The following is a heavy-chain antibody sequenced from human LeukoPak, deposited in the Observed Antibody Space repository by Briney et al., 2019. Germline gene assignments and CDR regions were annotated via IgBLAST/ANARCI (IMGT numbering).Heavy chain of an antibody. Sequence: GGSLRLSCAASGFTFSSFDMHWVRHPTGQGLEWVSTIGTASDTYYPGSVEGRFTLSRDNAKNSLYLQMDSLTAGDTAVYYCARGPPRGKYYYMDVWGKGTTVTVSS. V-gene: IGHV3-13*01. J-gene: IGHJ6*03. CDR1: GFTFSSFD. CDR2: IGTASDT. CDR3: ARGPPRGKYYYMDV. D-gene: IGHD1-1*01.